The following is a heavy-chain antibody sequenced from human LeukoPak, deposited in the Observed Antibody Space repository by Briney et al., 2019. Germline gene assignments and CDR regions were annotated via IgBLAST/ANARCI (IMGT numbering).Heavy chain of an antibody. CDR1: GGSISSYY. CDR3: AREGYSGYADDAFDI. CDR2: IYYSGST. J-gene: IGHJ3*02. V-gene: IGHV4-59*01. Sequence: SETLSLTCTVSGGSISSYYWSWIRQPPGKGLEWIGYIYYSGSTNYNPSLKSRVTISADTSKNQFSLKLSSVTAADTAVYYCAREGYSGYADDAFDIWGQGTMVTVSS. D-gene: IGHD5-12*01.